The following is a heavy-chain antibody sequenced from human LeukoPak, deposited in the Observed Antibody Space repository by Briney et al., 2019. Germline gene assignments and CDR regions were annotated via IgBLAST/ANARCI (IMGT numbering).Heavy chain of an antibody. V-gene: IGHV3-30*18. J-gene: IGHJ3*02. D-gene: IGHD2-21*02. Sequence: GGSLRLSCAASGFTFSSHGMHWVRQAPGKGLEWVAVISYDGSNKYHADSVKGRFTISRDNSKNTLYLQMNSLRAEDTALYYCAKDIALAYCGGDCRMSAFDIWGQGTMVTVSS. CDR3: AKDIALAYCGGDCRMSAFDI. CDR2: ISYDGSNK. CDR1: GFTFSSHG.